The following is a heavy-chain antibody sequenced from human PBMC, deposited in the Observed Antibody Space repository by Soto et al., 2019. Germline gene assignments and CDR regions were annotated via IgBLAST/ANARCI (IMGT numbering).Heavy chain of an antibody. D-gene: IGHD2-2*01. Sequence: PSQTLSLTCAISGDSVSSNSAAWNWIRQSPSRGLEWLGRTYYRSKWYNDYAASVKSRITINPDTSKNQFSLQLNSVTPEDTAVYYCARDEDLVVVVPAARNWFDPWGQGTLVTVSS. CDR1: GDSVSSNSAA. V-gene: IGHV6-1*01. CDR2: TYYRSKWYN. CDR3: ARDEDLVVVVPAARNWFDP. J-gene: IGHJ5*02.